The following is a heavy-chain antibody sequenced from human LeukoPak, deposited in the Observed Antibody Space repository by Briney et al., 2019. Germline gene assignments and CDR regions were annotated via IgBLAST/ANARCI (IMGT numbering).Heavy chain of an antibody. V-gene: IGHV4-59*01. J-gene: IGHJ4*02. D-gene: IGHD3-10*01. CDR1: SSSINSYY. CDR2: IFYSGST. CDR3: VKDLPPSRGFDY. Sequence: PLETLSLTCTISSSSINSYYWSWLRQTPGKGLEWIGYIFYSGSTLYNPSLKSRVTISLHTTKKQLSLEMKLFTTADTAIYYCVKDLPPSRGFDYWGQGTLVTVSS.